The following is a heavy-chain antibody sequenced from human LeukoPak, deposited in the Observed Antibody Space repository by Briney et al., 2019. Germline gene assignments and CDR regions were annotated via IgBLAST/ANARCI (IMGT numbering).Heavy chain of an antibody. J-gene: IGHJ4*02. CDR1: GYTFTSYY. D-gene: IGHD1-26*01. Sequence: ASVKASCKASGYTFTSYYMHWVRQAPGQGLEWMGIINPSGGSTSYAQKFQGRVTMTRDTSTSTVYMELSSLRSEDTAVYYCARDLQYSGSYLEWDWSFDYWGQGTLVTVSS. V-gene: IGHV1-46*01. CDR2: INPSGGST. CDR3: ARDLQYSGSYLEWDWSFDY.